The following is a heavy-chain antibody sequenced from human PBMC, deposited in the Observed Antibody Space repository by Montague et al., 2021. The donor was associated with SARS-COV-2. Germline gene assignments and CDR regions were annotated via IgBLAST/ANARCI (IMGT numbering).Heavy chain of an antibody. V-gene: IGHV4-59*01. Sequence: KPSLKSRVTFSVDTSKNQFSLKLISVTSADTAVYFCAREDRWNWFDPWGQGVLVTVSS. D-gene: IGHD5-24*01. CDR3: AREDRWNWFDP. J-gene: IGHJ5*02.